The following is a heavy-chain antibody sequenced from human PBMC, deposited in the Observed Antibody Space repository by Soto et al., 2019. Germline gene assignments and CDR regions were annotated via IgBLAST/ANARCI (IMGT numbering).Heavy chain of an antibody. CDR2: ISGSGGST. CDR3: AKDIARSYSSGWVDY. V-gene: IGHV3-23*01. J-gene: IGHJ4*02. CDR1: GFTFSSYA. Sequence: PGESLKISCAASGFTFSSYAMSWVRQAPGKGLEWVSAISGSGGSTYYADSVKGRFTISRDNSKNTLYLQMSSLRAEDTAVYYCAKDIARSYSSGWVDYWGQGTLVTVSS. D-gene: IGHD6-19*01.